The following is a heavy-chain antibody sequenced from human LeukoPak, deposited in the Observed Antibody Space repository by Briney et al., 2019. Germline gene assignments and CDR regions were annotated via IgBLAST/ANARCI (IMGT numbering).Heavy chain of an antibody. CDR1: GFTVSSNY. Sequence: PGGSLRLSCAASGFTVSSNYMSWVRQAPGKGLEWVSVIYSGGSTCYADSVKGRFTISRDNSKNTLYLQMNSLRAEDTAVYYCARGSYSSSWHNWGQGTLVTVSS. V-gene: IGHV3-66*01. CDR2: IYSGGST. J-gene: IGHJ4*02. D-gene: IGHD6-13*01. CDR3: ARGSYSSSWHN.